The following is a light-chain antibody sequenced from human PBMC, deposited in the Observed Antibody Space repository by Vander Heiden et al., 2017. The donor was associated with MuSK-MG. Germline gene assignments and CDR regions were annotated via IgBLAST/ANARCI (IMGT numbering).Light chain of an antibody. V-gene: IGLV3-1*01. J-gene: IGLJ2*01. CDR2: QDN. Sequence: SYELIQPPSVSVSPVQTASITCPGDKLGDRYACWYQQRPGQSPVLVISQDNKRRSGIPERFSGSNSGNTATLTIRGTQAMDEADYYCQERDSRNVVFGGGTKLTVL. CDR1: KLGDRY. CDR3: QERDSRNVV.